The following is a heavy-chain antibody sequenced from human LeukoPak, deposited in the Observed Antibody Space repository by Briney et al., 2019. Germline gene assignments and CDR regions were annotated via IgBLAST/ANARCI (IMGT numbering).Heavy chain of an antibody. V-gene: IGHV3-23*01. J-gene: IGHJ4*02. Sequence: GGSLRLSCAASGFTFSSYAMTWVRQAPGKGLEWVSSISGSGGSTFYADSVKGRFTISRDNSKNTLYLQMNSLRAEDTAVYYCAKDAEDDGYNYSNDYWGQGTLVTVSS. CDR3: AKDAEDDGYNYSNDY. CDR1: GFTFSSYA. D-gene: IGHD5-24*01. CDR2: ISGSGGST.